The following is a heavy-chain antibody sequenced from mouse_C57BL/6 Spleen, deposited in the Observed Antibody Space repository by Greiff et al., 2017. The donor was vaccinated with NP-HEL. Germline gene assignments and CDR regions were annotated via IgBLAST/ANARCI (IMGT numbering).Heavy chain of an antibody. CDR1: GYAFSSSW. J-gene: IGHJ2*01. D-gene: IGHD1-1*01. CDR3: APHYYGKGY. CDR2: IYPGDGDT. V-gene: IGHV1-82*01. Sequence: QVQLKESGPELVKPGASVKISCKASGYAFSSSWMNWVKQRPGKGLEWIGRIYPGDGDTNYNGKFKGKATLTADKSSSTAYMQLSSLTSEDSAVYFCAPHYYGKGYWGQGTTLTVSS.